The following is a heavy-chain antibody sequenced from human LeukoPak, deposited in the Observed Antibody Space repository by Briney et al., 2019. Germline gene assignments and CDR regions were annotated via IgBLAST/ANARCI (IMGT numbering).Heavy chain of an antibody. CDR2: ISWDGGST. Sequence: RSGGSLRLSCAASGFTFDDYAMHWVRKAPGKGLEWVSLISWDGGSTYCADSVKGRFTISRDDRKNSLYLQMNSLRAEDTALYYCAKDGGSYYSYMDVWGKGTTVTVSS. V-gene: IGHV3-43D*03. CDR3: AKDGGSYYSYMDV. CDR1: GFTFDDYA. J-gene: IGHJ6*03. D-gene: IGHD1-26*01.